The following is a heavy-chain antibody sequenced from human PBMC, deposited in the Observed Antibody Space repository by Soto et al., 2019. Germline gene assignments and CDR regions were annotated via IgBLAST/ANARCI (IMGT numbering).Heavy chain of an antibody. J-gene: IGHJ4*02. V-gene: IGHV4-34*01. Sequence: SETLSLTCAVYGGSFSGYYWTWIRQPPGKGLEWIGEITHTGITNYNPSLKSRVSISVDTSKNQFSLTLNSVTAADTAVDYCARVSPGTIFGYWGQGALVTVPQ. D-gene: IGHD3-3*01. CDR2: ITHTGIT. CDR3: ARVSPGTIFGY. CDR1: GGSFSGYY.